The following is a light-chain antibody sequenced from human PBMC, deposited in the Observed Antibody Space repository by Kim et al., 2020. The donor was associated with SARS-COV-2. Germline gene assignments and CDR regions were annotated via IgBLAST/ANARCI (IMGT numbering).Light chain of an antibody. J-gene: IGLJ2*01. CDR3: QTWGTGIRV. CDR2: LNSDGSH. CDR1: SGQSSYA. Sequence: ASVKLTCTLSSGQSSYAIAWHQQQPEKGPRYLMKLNSDGSHRKGDGIPDRFSGSSSGAERYLTISSLQSEDEADYYCQTWGTGIRVFGGGTQLTVL. V-gene: IGLV4-69*01.